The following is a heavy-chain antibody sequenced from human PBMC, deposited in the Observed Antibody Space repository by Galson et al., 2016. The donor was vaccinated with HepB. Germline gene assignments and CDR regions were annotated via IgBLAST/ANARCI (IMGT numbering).Heavy chain of an antibody. J-gene: IGHJ4*02. CDR2: INHDGGAK. CDR1: EFAFSIYW. V-gene: IGHV3-7*01. D-gene: IGHD5-12*01. Sequence: SLRLSCAASEFAFSIYWMSWVRQAPGKGLDWVANINHDGGAKYYVDSVKGRFTISRDNAQNSLYLQMNSLRAEDTAVYYCARWSKNTGYNYWGQGTLVTVSS. CDR3: ARWSKNTGYNY.